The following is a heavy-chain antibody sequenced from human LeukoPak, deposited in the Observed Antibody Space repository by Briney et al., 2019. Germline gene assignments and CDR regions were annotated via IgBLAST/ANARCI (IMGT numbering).Heavy chain of an antibody. Sequence: SQTLSLTCAVSGGSISSGGYSWRWIRQPPGKGLEWIGYIYHSGSTYYNPSLKSRVTISVDRSKNQFSLKLSSVTAADTAVYYCASYDGYFDYWGQGTLVTVSS. V-gene: IGHV4-30-2*01. J-gene: IGHJ4*02. CDR1: GGSISSGGYS. CDR3: ASYDGYFDY. CDR2: IYHSGST. D-gene: IGHD3-16*01.